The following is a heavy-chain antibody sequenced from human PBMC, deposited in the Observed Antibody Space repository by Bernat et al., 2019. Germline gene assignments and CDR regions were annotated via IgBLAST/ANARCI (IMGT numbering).Heavy chain of an antibody. CDR2: ISYDGSNK. Sequence: QVQLVESGGGVVQPGRSLRLSCAASGFTFSSYAMHWVRQAPGKGLEWVAVISYDGSNKYYADSVKGRFTISRDNAKNSLYLQMNSLRAEDTAVYYCATGREQLAVIPNWYFDLWGRGTLVTVSS. J-gene: IGHJ2*01. CDR3: ATGREQLAVIPNWYFDL. CDR1: GFTFSSYA. D-gene: IGHD6-6*01. V-gene: IGHV3-30*07.